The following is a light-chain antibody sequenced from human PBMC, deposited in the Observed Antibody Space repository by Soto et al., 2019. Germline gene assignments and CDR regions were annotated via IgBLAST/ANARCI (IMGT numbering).Light chain of an antibody. Sequence: SVLIQPPSVSGSPGQSVTISCTGTSSDVGSYDYVSWYQQHPGTVPKPMIYNVNTQPSGVPDRFSGSKSGNTASLTISGLQAEDEADYYCSSYTSSSTLFGTGTKVTVL. V-gene: IGLV2-18*02. CDR2: NVN. CDR3: SSYTSSSTL. CDR1: SSDVGSYDY. J-gene: IGLJ1*01.